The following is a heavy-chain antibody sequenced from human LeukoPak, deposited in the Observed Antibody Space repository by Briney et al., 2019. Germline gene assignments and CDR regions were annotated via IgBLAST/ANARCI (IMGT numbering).Heavy chain of an antibody. CDR1: GGSISSYY. CDR3: ARVVWQQQLFDY. V-gene: IGHV4-59*01. D-gene: IGHD6-13*01. CDR2: IYYSGST. Sequence: SSETLSLTCTVSGGSISSYYWSWIRQPPGKGLEWIGYIYYSGSTNYNPSLKSRVTISVDTSKNRFSLKLSPVTAADTAVYYCARVVWQQQLFDYWGQGTLVTVSS. J-gene: IGHJ4*02.